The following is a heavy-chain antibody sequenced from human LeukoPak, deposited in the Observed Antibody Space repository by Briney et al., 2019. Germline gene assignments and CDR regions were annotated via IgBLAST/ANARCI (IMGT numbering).Heavy chain of an antibody. J-gene: IGHJ4*02. CDR3: ATRYGSGSHPSVDY. CDR2: IYYSGST. D-gene: IGHD3-10*01. CDR1: GGSISSSSYY. Sequence: PSETLSLTCTVSGGSISSSSYYWGWIRQPPGKGLEWIGSIYYSGSTYYNPSLKSRVTISVDTSKNQFSLKLSSVTAADTAVYYCATRYGSGSHPSVDYWGQGTLVTVSS. V-gene: IGHV4-39*07.